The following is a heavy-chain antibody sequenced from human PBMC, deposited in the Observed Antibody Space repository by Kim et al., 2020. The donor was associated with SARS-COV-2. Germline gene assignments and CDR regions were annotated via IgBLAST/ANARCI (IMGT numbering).Heavy chain of an antibody. CDR2: IYPRDSDT. J-gene: IGHJ4*02. D-gene: IGHD7-27*01. V-gene: IGHV5-51*01. CDR3: AGGLGTPHYFDY. Sequence: GESLKISCKASGYSFATYWIGWVRQMPGKDLEWMGIIYPRDSDTRYRPSFQGQVTMSADKSVTTAYLQWSSLKASDTAIYYCAGGLGTPHYFDYWGQGT. CDR1: GYSFATYW.